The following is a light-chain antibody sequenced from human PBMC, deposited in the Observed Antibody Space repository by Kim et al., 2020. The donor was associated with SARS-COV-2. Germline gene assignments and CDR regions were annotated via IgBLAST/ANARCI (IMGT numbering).Light chain of an antibody. CDR2: EVS. CDR1: SSDVGSYNL. Sequence: GQADTISCTGTSSDVGSYNLFSWYQQHPGKAPKLMIYEVSKRPSGVSNRFSGSKSGNTASLTISGLQAEDEADYHCCSYAGSSTWVFGGGTQLTVL. CDR3: CSYAGSSTWV. V-gene: IGLV2-23*02. J-gene: IGLJ3*02.